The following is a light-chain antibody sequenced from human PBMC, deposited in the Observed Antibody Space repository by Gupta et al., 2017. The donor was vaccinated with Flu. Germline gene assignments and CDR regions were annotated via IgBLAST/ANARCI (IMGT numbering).Light chain of an antibody. CDR1: QYIKNS. Sequence: DIQMTQSPSSLYASVGDRVTITCQASQYIKNSVNWYQQKPGEAPKVLIYGVSRLQPGVPRRFSGSGSGTDFKITISSLQPEDFATYYCQQYDDFPVTFGGGTRIETK. CDR2: GVS. CDR3: QQYDDFPVT. J-gene: IGKJ4*01. V-gene: IGKV1-33*01.